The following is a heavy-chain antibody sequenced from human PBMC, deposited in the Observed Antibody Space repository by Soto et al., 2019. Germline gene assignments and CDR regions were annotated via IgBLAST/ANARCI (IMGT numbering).Heavy chain of an antibody. CDR2: MYYSGTT. D-gene: IGHD6-19*01. Sequence: SETLVPICTISGSSMRDYYYIWLLQPPGKGLEYIGCMYYSGTTNYNPSLKSRVTISADTSKNQFSLKLSSMTAADTAVYYCAGGRQWLAFDYWGQGALVTVSS. V-gene: IGHV4-59*01. J-gene: IGHJ4*02. CDR1: GSSMRDYY. CDR3: AGGRQWLAFDY.